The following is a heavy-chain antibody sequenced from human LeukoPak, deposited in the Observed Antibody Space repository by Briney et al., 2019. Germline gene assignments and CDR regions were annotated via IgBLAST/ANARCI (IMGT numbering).Heavy chain of an antibody. CDR2: IYYSGSTYYSGST. CDR1: GCSISSGGYS. CDR3: ARTTEGYCRGRSCYSYYYYMDV. V-gene: IGHV4-30-4*07. J-gene: IGHJ6*03. D-gene: IGHD2-15*01. Sequence: PSETLSLTCAVSGCSISSGGYSWSWIRQPPGKGLEWIGYIYYSGSTYYSGSTHYKLSLKSRATITVDTSKNQFSLKLSSVTAADTAVYYCARTTEGYCRGRSCYSYYYYMDVWGKGTTVTIPS.